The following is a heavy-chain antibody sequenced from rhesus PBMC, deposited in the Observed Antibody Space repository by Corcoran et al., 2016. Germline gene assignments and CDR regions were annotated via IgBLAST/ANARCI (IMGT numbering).Heavy chain of an antibody. CDR3: ASFTIVGGRGFDV. CDR2: IKGNVGGP. Sequence: QVQLQESGPGLVKPSETLSLTCAVSGGSFSSYWWSWIRQPPGKGLGWIGEIKGNVGGPNPNPPLKSRVTISKDAAKNQSSLKLSSVTAADPAVYYCASFTIVGGRGFDVWCPGVLVTVSS. CDR1: GGSFSSYW. D-gene: IGHD3-16*01. J-gene: IGHJ5-1*01. V-gene: IGHV4-80*01.